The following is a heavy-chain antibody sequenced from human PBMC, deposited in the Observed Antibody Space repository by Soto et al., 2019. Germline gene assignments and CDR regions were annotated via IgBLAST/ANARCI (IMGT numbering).Heavy chain of an antibody. CDR3: AKGCGGDCYSGVQY. J-gene: IGHJ4*02. D-gene: IGHD2-21*02. CDR1: GFTFSSSA. Sequence: EVQLLESGRGLVQPGGSLRLSCAASGFTFSSSAMSWVRQAPGKGLEWVSSISNSGGSTYYADSVKGRFTISRDNSKNTLYLQMKSLPAEDTAVYYCAKGCGGDCYSGVQYWGQGTLVTVSS. CDR2: ISNSGGST. V-gene: IGHV3-23*01.